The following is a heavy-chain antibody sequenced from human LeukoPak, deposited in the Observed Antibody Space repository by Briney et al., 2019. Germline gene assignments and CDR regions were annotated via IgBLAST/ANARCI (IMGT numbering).Heavy chain of an antibody. CDR2: IYYSGST. CDR3: ARGQDSSSWYGGVLFQH. V-gene: IGHV4-39*07. J-gene: IGHJ1*01. D-gene: IGHD6-13*01. Sequence: SETLSLTCTVSGGSISSSSYYWGWIRQPPGKGLEWIGSIYYSGSTNYNPSLKSRVTISVDTSKNQFSLKLSSVTAADTAVYYCARGQDSSSWYGGVLFQHWGQGTLVTVSS. CDR1: GGSISSSSYY.